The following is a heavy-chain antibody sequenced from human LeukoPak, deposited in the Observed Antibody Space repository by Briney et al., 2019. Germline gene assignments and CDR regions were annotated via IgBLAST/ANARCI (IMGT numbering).Heavy chain of an antibody. Sequence: QPGRSLRLSCAASGFTFSSYAMHWVRQAPGKGLEWVAVIWYDGSNKYYADSVKGRFTISRDNSKNTLYLQMNSLRAEDTAVYYCARDPWFGESGSPYFDYWGQGTLVTVSS. J-gene: IGHJ4*02. CDR1: GFTFSSYA. CDR3: ARDPWFGESGSPYFDY. V-gene: IGHV3-33*08. D-gene: IGHD3-10*01. CDR2: IWYDGSNK.